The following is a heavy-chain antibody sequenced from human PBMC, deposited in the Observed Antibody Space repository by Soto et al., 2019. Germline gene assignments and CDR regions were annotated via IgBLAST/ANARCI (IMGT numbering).Heavy chain of an antibody. CDR3: ARTMVNWGSRGLVDY. J-gene: IGHJ4*02. Sequence: QITLKESGPTLVKPTQTLTLTCTFSGFSLSTSGVGVGWIRQPPGKALEWLAFLYWDDDKRYSPSLKSRLTITKDTSKIQVILTMTNMDPVDTATYYCARTMVNWGSRGLVDYWGQGTLVTVAS. CDR1: GFSLSTSGVG. V-gene: IGHV2-5*02. CDR2: LYWDDDK. D-gene: IGHD7-27*01.